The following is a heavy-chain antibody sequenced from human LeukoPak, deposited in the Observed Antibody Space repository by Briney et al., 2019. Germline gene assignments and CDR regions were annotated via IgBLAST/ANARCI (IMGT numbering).Heavy chain of an antibody. D-gene: IGHD6-13*01. CDR1: GFTFTSSA. CDR2: IVVGSGNT. V-gene: IGHV1-58*02. Sequence: SVKVSCKASGFTFTSSAMQWVRQARGQRLEWIGWIVVGSGNTNYAQKFQGRVTMTRDTSTSTVYMELSSLRSEDTAVYYCARDRGSWEYYFDYWGQGTLVTVSS. CDR3: ARDRGSWEYYFDY. J-gene: IGHJ4*02.